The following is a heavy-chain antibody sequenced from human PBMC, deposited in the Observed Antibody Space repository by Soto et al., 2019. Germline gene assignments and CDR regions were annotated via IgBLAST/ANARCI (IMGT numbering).Heavy chain of an antibody. Sequence: QVQLVQSGAEVKKPGSSVKVSCKASGGTFSSYTISWVRQAPGQGLEWMGRIIPILGIANYAQKFQGRVTITADKSTSTAYMELSSLRFEDTAVYYCASQVVPAAMVDYWGQETLVTVSS. CDR1: GGTFSSYT. J-gene: IGHJ4*02. D-gene: IGHD2-2*01. CDR3: ASQVVPAAMVDY. V-gene: IGHV1-69*02. CDR2: IIPILGIA.